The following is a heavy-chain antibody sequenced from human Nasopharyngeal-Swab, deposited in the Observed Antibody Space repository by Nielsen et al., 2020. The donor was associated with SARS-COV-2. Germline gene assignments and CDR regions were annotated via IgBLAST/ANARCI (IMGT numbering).Heavy chain of an antibody. V-gene: IGHV3-30*18. CDR2: ISYEGSLK. Sequence: GESLKISCAASGFTLNNHGMHWVRQAPGRGLEWVAVISYEGSLKNYADSVKGRFTISRDNSKSTRYLQMNGLRVEDTAVYYCAKRGAFLEILTGYPPIDYWGVGTLVIVSS. J-gene: IGHJ4*02. CDR3: AKRGAFLEILTGYPPIDY. D-gene: IGHD3-9*01. CDR1: GFTLNNHG.